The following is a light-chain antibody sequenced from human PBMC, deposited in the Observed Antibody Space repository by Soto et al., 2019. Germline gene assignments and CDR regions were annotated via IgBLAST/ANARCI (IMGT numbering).Light chain of an antibody. CDR2: GAS. Sequence: EIILTQSPGILSLPPGERATLSCRASQSISSSYIAWYQQRPGQAPRLLIYGASNRATGIPDRFSASGSKTDFTLTISRLEPEDFAVYYCQQYGSSPPYTFGQGTKLEIK. V-gene: IGKV3-20*01. CDR3: QQYGSSPPYT. CDR1: QSISSSY. J-gene: IGKJ2*01.